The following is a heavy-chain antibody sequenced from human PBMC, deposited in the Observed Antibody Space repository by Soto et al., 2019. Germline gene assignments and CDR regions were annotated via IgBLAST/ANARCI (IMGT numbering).Heavy chain of an antibody. D-gene: IGHD3-16*01. Sequence: PSETLSLTCAVYGGSFSGYYWSWIRQPPGKGLEWIGEINHSGSTNCNPSLKSRVTISVDTSKIQFSLKLSSVTAADTAVYYCARGRSLDYDYVWGSPRGAFDIWGQGTMVTVS. CDR2: INHSGST. V-gene: IGHV4-34*01. CDR1: GGSFSGYY. CDR3: ARGRSLDYDYVWGSPRGAFDI. J-gene: IGHJ3*02.